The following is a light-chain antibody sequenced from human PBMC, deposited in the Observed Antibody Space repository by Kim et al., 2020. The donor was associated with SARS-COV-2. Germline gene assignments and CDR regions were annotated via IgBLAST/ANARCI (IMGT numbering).Light chain of an antibody. J-gene: IGLJ2*01. CDR1: SSDVGGYNF. V-gene: IGLV2-8*01. CDR2: EVS. Sequence: GQSVTISCTGTSSDVGGYNFVSWYQHHPGKAPKLVIFEVSKRPSGVPDRFSASRSGNTASLIVSGLQAEDEADYYCSSYAGSNSVVFGGGTQLTVL. CDR3: SSYAGSNSVV.